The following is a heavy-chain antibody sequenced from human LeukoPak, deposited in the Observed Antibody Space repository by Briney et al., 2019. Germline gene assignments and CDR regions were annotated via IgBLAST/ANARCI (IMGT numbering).Heavy chain of an antibody. V-gene: IGHV3-74*01. CDR3: AYYYGSGSTRGYYFDY. D-gene: IGHD3-10*01. J-gene: IGHJ4*02. Sequence: GGSLRLSCAASGFTFSSYWMHWVRQAPGKGLVWVSRINSDGSSTSYADSVKGRFTISRDNAKNTLYLQMNSLRAEDTAVYYCAYYYGSGSTRGYYFDYWGQGTLVTVSS. CDR2: INSDGSST. CDR1: GFTFSSYW.